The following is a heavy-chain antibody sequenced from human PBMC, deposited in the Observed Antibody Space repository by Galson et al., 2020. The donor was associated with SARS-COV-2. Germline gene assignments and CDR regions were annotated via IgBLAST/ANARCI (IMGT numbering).Heavy chain of an antibody. V-gene: IGHV3-64D*06. D-gene: IGHD1-26*01. J-gene: IGHJ3*01. CDR1: GFTFHKYS. CDR3: VKTSGTYSSDAFDV. CDR2: ISSNGGRT. Sequence: GGSLRPPCAASGFTFHKYSMHWVRQATGKGLQYVSGISSNGGRTYYAESVKGRFTTSRDNSKSTLFLQMRSLRAEDTALYYCVKTSGTYSSDAFDVGGLGTMVTVSS.